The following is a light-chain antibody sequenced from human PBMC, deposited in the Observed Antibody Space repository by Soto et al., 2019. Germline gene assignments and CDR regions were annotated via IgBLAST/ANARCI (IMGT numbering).Light chain of an antibody. CDR1: QSIRSY. CDR3: QQSYITPPGT. V-gene: IGKV1-39*01. J-gene: IGKJ1*01. Sequence: IQMTQSPSPLSASVGDRVTITCRASQSIRSYLNCYQQKPGKAPNLLIYAASGLQTGVPSRFSGSGSGTDFTLSISSLQREDFATYYCQQSYITPPGTFGQGTKVDIK. CDR2: AAS.